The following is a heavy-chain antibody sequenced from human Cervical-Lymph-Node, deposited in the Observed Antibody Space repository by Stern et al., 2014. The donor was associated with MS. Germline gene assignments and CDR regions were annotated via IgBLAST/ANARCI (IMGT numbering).Heavy chain of an antibody. V-gene: IGHV3-30*18. CDR3: VKRGITEVRGVRLGDY. CDR1: GFTFSSYG. D-gene: IGHD3-10*01. J-gene: IGHJ4*02. CDR2: ISYDGSDT. Sequence: EQLVESGGGVGQPGRSLRLTCTVSGFTFSSYGMHWVRQAPGKGLDWEAVISYDGSDTYYAESVKGRFTISRDNSKNTLYLEMRSLRPEDTAVYYCVKRGITEVRGVRLGDYWGPGTLVIVSS.